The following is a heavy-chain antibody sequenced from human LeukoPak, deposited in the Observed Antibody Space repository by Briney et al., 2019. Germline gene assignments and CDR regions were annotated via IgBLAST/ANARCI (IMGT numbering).Heavy chain of an antibody. CDR3: ARGDNYGSGSPGGFDP. Sequence: SETLSLTCAVYGGSFSGYYWSWIRQPPGKGLEWIGEINHSGSTNYNPSLKSRVTISVDTSKNQFSLKLSSVTAADTAVYYCARGDNYGSGSPGGFDPWGQGTLVTVSS. V-gene: IGHV4-34*01. D-gene: IGHD3-10*01. J-gene: IGHJ5*02. CDR2: INHSGST. CDR1: GGSFSGYY.